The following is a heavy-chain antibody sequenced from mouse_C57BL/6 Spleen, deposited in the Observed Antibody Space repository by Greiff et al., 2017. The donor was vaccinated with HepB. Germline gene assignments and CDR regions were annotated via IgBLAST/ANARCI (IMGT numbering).Heavy chain of an antibody. V-gene: IGHV1-64*01. CDR3: ARGDPYYYGRAMDY. CDR2: IHPNSGST. Sequence: QLQQPGAELVKPGASVKLSCKASGYTFTSYWMHWVKQRPGQGLEWIGMIHPNSGSTNYNEKFKSKATLTVDKSSSTAYMQLSSLTSEDSAVYYCARGDPYYYGRAMDYWGQGTSVTVSS. CDR1: GYTFTSYW. J-gene: IGHJ4*01. D-gene: IGHD1-1*01.